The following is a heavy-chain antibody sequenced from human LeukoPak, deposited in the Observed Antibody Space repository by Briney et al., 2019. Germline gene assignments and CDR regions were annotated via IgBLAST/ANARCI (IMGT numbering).Heavy chain of an antibody. CDR2: ISPILGLR. J-gene: IGHJ6*02. Sequence: SVKVSCKTSGSTFIRDTISWVRQAPGQGLEWMGRISPILGLRNFAQKFQGRVTITADKSTSTAYMELSSLRSEDTAVHYRAREFGGYDDYSDSYYGMDVWGQGTTVTVSS. CDR1: GSTFIRDT. V-gene: IGHV1-69*04. D-gene: IGHD4-17*01. CDR3: AREFGGYDDYSDSYYGMDV.